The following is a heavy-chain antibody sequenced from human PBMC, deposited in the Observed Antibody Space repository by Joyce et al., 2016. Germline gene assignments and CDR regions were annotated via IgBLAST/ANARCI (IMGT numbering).Heavy chain of an antibody. CDR2: LSKYSDYI. J-gene: IGHJ3*02. CDR3: ARDSASGNPEAFDI. Sequence: EVQLVESGGGLVKPGGSLRLSCAASGFTFSNFAMSWVRQAPGKGLGWVAALSKYSDYIDYADSVKGRFTISRDNAKNSLYLQMNSLRAEDTAVYFCARDSASGNPEAFDIWGQGTMVTVSS. CDR1: GFTFSNFA. V-gene: IGHV3-21*01. D-gene: IGHD6-19*01.